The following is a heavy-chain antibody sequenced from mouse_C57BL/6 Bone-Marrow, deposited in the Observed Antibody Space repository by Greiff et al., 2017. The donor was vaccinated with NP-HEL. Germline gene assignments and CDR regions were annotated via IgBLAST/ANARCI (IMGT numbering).Heavy chain of an antibody. D-gene: IGHD1-1*01. CDR2: SRNKANDYTT. CDR3: ARDAPFTTVDWYFDV. J-gene: IGHJ1*03. CDR1: GFTFSDFY. V-gene: IGHV7-1*01. Sequence: EVQGVESGGGLVQSGRSLRLSCATSGFTFSDFYMEWVRPAPGKGLEWIAASRNKANDYTTEYSASVKGRFIVSRDTSQSILYLQMNALRAEDTAIYYCARDAPFTTVDWYFDVWGTGTTVTVSS.